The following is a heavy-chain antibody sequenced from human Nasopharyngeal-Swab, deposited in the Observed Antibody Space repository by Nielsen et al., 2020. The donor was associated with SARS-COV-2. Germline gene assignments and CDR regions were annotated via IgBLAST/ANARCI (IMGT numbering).Heavy chain of an antibody. D-gene: IGHD3-3*01. CDR2: IHHSGST. CDR3: ARGPVRYDFWSGYYCGFDY. J-gene: IGHJ4*02. Sequence: SETLSLTCAVYGGSFSGYYWSWIRQPPGKGLEWIGEIHHSGSTDYNPSLKSRVTISVDTSKNQFSLKLSSVTAADMAVFYCARGPVRYDFWSGYYCGFDYWGQGTLVTVSS. CDR1: GGSFSGYY. V-gene: IGHV4-34*01.